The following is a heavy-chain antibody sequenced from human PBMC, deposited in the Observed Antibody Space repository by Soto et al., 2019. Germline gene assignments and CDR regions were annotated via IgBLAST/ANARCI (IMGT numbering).Heavy chain of an antibody. J-gene: IGHJ4*02. CDR2: INPNSGGT. CDR1: GYTFTGYY. D-gene: IGHD2-2*01. Sequence: GASVKVSCKASGYTFTGYYMHWVRQAPGQGLEWMGWINPNSGGTNYAQKFQGWVTMTRDTSISTAYMELSRLRSDDTAVYYCARGPGIVVVPAAIPGFGYLGQITLVTVSS. CDR3: ARGPGIVVVPAAIPGFGY. V-gene: IGHV1-2*04.